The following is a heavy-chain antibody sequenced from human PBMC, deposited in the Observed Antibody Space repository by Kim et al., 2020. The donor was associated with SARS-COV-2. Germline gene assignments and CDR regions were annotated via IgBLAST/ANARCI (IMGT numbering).Heavy chain of an antibody. CDR3: ARDLRRFGESRYYYGMDV. D-gene: IGHD3-10*01. Sequence: GRFTISRHNSKNTLYLQMNSLRAEDTAVYYCARDLRRFGESRYYYGMDVWGQGTTVTVSS. J-gene: IGHJ6*02. V-gene: IGHV3-53*04.